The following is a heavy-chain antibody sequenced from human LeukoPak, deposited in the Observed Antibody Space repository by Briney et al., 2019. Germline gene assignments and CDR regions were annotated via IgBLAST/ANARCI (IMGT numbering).Heavy chain of an antibody. CDR2: INSDGGST. J-gene: IGHJ5*02. CDR1: GFTFSNYW. Sequence: PGGSLRLSCAASGFTFSNYWMYWVRQAPGRGLVWVSRINSDGGSTSYADSVKGRFTISRDNAKNTLYLQMNSLRAEDTAVYYCARADRITIFGVVIYWFDPWGQGTLVTVSS. D-gene: IGHD3-3*01. V-gene: IGHV3-74*01. CDR3: ARADRITIFGVVIYWFDP.